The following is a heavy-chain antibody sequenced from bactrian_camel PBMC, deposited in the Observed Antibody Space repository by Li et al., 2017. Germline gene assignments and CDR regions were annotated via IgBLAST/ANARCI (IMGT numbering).Heavy chain of an antibody. J-gene: IGHJ4*01. CDR3: AADCSNPEIDY. D-gene: IGHD1*01. CDR1: GYTYSSYC. CDR2: IYTGGGST. V-gene: IGHV3S28*01. Sequence: QLVESGGGSVQAGGSLRLSCAASGYTYSSYCMGWFRQAPGKEREGVAAIYTGGGSTYYADSVKGRFTISQDNAKNTLYLQMNSLKPEDTAMYYCAADCSNPEIDYWGQGTQVTVS.